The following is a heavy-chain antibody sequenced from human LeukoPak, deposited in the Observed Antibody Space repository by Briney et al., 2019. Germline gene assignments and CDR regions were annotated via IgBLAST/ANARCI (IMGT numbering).Heavy chain of an antibody. J-gene: IGHJ4*02. V-gene: IGHV4-39*01. Sequence: SETLSLTCTVSGGSISSSSHYWGWIRQPPGKGLEWIGSIYYSGITYYNPSLRSRVTISVDTPKNQFSLKLSSVTATDTAVYYCHFKYCSSSTCFYYFDYWGQGTLVTVSS. CDR1: GGSISSSSHY. CDR2: IYYSGIT. CDR3: HFKYCSSSTCFYYFDY. D-gene: IGHD2-2*01.